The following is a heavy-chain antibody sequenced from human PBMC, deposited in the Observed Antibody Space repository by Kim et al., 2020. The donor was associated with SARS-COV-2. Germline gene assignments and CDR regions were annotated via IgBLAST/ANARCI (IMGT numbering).Heavy chain of an antibody. CDR2: ISGSGGST. D-gene: IGHD6-13*01. V-gene: IGHV3-23*01. CDR3: ATTSRKHSSSRRRDVDY. CDR1: GFTFSSYA. Sequence: GGSLRLSCAASGFTFSSYAMSWVRQAPGKGLEWVSAISGSGGSTYYADSVKGRFTISRDNSKNTLYLQMNSLRAEDTAVYYCATTSRKHSSSRRRDVDYWGQGTLVTVSS. J-gene: IGHJ4*02.